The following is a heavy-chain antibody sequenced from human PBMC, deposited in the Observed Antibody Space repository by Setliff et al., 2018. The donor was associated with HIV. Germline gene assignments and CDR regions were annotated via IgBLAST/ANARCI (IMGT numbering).Heavy chain of an antibody. CDR2: IGYDGSNK. J-gene: IGHJ3*02. CDR3: AKEGTMVTTGVAFDI. D-gene: IGHD4-17*01. V-gene: IGHV3-30*02. CDR1: GLTFSNYG. Sequence: PGGSLRLSCAASGLTFSNYGMHWVRQAPGKGLEWVTFIGYDGSNKYYADSVKGRFTISRDNSKNTLYLQMNSLRAEDTAVYYCAKEGTMVTTGVAFDIWGQGTMVTVSS.